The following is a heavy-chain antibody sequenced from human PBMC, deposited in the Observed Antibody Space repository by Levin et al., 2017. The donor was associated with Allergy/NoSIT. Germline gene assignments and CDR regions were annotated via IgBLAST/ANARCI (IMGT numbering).Heavy chain of an antibody. J-gene: IGHJ5*02. Sequence: SGPTLVKPTQTLTLTCTFSGFSLNTRGMCVSWIRQPPGKALEWLAFIDWDDDKYYNTSLKSRLTISKDTAKNQVVLTMTNMDPVDTATYYCARMSFYDSSGYYIGRGWFDTWCQGTLVTVSS. D-gene: IGHD3-22*01. CDR1: GFSLNTRGMC. CDR3: ARMSFYDSSGYYIGRGWFDT. V-gene: IGHV2-70*01. CDR2: IDWDDDK.